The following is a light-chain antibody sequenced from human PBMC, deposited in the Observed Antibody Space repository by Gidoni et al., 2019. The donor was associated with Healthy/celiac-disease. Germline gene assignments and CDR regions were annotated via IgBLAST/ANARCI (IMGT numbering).Light chain of an antibody. CDR1: QSVLYSYHNKNY. J-gene: IGKJ4*01. CDR3: QQYSTPPLT. CDR2: WES. Sequence: DIVMTQTPDSRAVSLGERATSNCKSIQSVLYSYHNKNYLAWYQQHPGQPHKLLIYWESTRESGVPDRFSVSGSGSDFSLSLSCLQAEDVAVYYCQQYSTPPLTFGGGTKVEIK. V-gene: IGKV4-1*01.